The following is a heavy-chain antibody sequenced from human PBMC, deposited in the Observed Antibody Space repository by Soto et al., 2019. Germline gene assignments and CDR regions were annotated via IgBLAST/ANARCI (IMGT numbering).Heavy chain of an antibody. V-gene: IGHV4-39*01. Sequence: PSETLSLTCTVSGGSISSSSYYWGWIRQPPGKGLEWIGSIYYSGSTYYNPSLKSRVTISVDTSKNQFSLKLSSVTAADTAVYYCARHGHDFWSGYPRQIRYYYYYMDVWGKGTTVIVSS. CDR1: GGSISSSSYY. CDR2: IYYSGST. CDR3: ARHGHDFWSGYPRQIRYYYYYMDV. D-gene: IGHD3-3*01. J-gene: IGHJ6*03.